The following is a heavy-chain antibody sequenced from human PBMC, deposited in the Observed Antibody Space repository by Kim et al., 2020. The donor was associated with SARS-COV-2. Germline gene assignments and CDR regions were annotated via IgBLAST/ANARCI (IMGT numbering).Heavy chain of an antibody. CDR2: INHSGST. CDR1: GGSFSGYY. D-gene: IGHD6-19*01. Sequence: SETLSLTCAVYGGSFSGYYWSWIRQPPGKGLEWIGEINHSGSTNYTPSLKRRVTISVDTSKNQFSLKLSSVTAADTAVYYCARGRGIAVAGTRRYYYYYMDVWGKGTTVTVSS. J-gene: IGHJ6*03. V-gene: IGHV4-34*01. CDR3: ARGRGIAVAGTRRYYYYYMDV.